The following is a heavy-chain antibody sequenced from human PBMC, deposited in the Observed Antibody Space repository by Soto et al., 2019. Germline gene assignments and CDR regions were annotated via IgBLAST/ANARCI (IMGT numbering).Heavy chain of an antibody. Sequence: QVQLQESGPGLVKPSETLSLTCTVSGGSISRYYWNWIRQPPGKGLEWIGFVYYSGSTNYNPSLKRRLTISLDTSKTHFSLKLTSVTAADTAMYYCAAALSGSGAFDLWGQGTMVTVSS. CDR1: GGSISRYY. CDR3: AAALSGSGAFDL. J-gene: IGHJ3*01. CDR2: VYYSGST. D-gene: IGHD6-19*01. V-gene: IGHV4-59*08.